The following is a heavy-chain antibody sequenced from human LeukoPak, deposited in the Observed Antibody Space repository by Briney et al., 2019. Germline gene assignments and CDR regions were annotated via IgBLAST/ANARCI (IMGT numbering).Heavy chain of an antibody. CDR3: ARQEFRRFDP. V-gene: IGHV6-1*01. Sequence: SQTLSLTCAISGDSVSSNRAAWNWFRQSPSRGLEWLGRTHYTSKWYNDYAVSVKSRITVNPDTSKNQFSLHLNSVTPEDTAVYYCARQEFRRFDPWGQGTLVTVSS. J-gene: IGHJ5*02. CDR1: GDSVSSNRAA. CDR2: THYTSKWYN.